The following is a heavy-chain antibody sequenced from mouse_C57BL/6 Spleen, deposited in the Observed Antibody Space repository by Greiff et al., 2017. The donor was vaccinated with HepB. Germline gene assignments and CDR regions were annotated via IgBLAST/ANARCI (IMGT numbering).Heavy chain of an antibody. CDR2: INPNNGGT. J-gene: IGHJ1*03. V-gene: IGHV1-26*01. CDR3: ARGGVYFDV. CDR1: GYTFTDYY. Sequence: VQLQQSGPELVKPGASVKISCKASGYTFTDYYMNWVKQSHGKSLEWIGDINPNNGGTSYNQKFKGKATLTVDKSSSTAYMELRSLTSEDSAVYYCARGGVYFDVWGTGTTVTVSS.